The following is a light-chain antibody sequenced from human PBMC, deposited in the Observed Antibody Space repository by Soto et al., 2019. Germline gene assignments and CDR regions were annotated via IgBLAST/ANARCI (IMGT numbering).Light chain of an antibody. CDR3: SSYTTTSALV. V-gene: IGLV2-14*01. J-gene: IGLJ2*01. CDR1: SSDVGGYDY. CDR2: EVS. Sequence: QSVLTQPASVSGSPGQSITISCTGTSSDVGGYDYVSWYQHHPGKVPKLIIYEVSKRPSGVSHRFSGSKSGNTASLTISGLQTEDEAYYYCSSYTTTSALVFGGGTKLTVL.